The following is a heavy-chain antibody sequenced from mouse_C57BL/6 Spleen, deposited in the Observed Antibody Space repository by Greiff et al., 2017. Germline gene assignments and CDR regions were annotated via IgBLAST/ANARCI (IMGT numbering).Heavy chain of an antibody. CDR2: IYPGDGDT. CDR3: ARSRIYYYGSSRWYFDV. Sequence: QVQLQQSGPELVKPGASVKISCKASGYAFSSSWMNWVKQRPGKGLEWIGRIYPGDGDTNYNGKFKGKATLTADKSSSTAYMQLSSLTSEDSAVYFCARSRIYYYGSSRWYFDVWGTGTTVTVSS. V-gene: IGHV1-82*01. D-gene: IGHD1-1*01. J-gene: IGHJ1*03. CDR1: GYAFSSSW.